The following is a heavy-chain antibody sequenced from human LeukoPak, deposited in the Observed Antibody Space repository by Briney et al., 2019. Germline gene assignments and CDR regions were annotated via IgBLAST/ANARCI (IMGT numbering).Heavy chain of an antibody. D-gene: IGHD6-13*01. J-gene: IGHJ4*02. V-gene: IGHV1-69*13. CDR2: IIPIFGTA. Sequence: SVKVSCKASGGTFSSYAISWVRQAPGQGLDWMGGIIPIFGTANYAQKFQGRVTITADESTSTAYMELSSLRSEDTAVYYCAKSAGYSSSWSTGIIDYWGQGTLVTVSS. CDR3: AKSAGYSSSWSTGIIDY. CDR1: GGTFSSYA.